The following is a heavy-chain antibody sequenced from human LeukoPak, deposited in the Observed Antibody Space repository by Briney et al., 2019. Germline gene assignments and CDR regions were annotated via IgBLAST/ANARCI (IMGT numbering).Heavy chain of an antibody. V-gene: IGHV4-59*01. CDR2: TYYSGST. D-gene: IGHD5-24*01. J-gene: IGHJ4*02. Sequence: PSETLSLTCTVSGGSISSYYWSWIRQPPGKGLEWIGYTYYSGSTNYNPSLKSRVTISVDTSKNQFSLKLSSVTAADTAVYYCARREAATTPFDYWGQGTLVTVSS. CDR3: ARREAATTPFDY. CDR1: GGSISSYY.